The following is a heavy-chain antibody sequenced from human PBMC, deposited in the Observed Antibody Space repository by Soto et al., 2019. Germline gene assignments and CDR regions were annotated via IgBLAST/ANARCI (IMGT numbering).Heavy chain of an antibody. CDR2: IYHSGST. D-gene: IGHD3-22*01. V-gene: IGHV4-30-2*01. J-gene: IGHJ5*02. Sequence: SETLSLTCAVSGGSISSGGYSWSWIRQPPGKGLEWIGYIYHSGSTYYNPSLKSRVTISVDRSKNQFSLKLSSVTAADTAVYYCARVVITDDSGVYYARWFDPGGQETLVPVSS. CDR1: GGSISSGGYS. CDR3: ARVVITDDSGVYYARWFDP.